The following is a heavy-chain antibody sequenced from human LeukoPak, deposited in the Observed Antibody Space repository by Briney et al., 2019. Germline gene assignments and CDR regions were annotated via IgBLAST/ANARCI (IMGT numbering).Heavy chain of an antibody. V-gene: IGHV3-9*01. CDR2: ISWNSGSI. CDR1: GFTFDEHA. D-gene: IGHD2-15*01. CDR3: VKGHCSSSSCFPNYYYYMDV. Sequence: PGRSLRLSCAGSGFTFDEHAMHWVRQAPGKRLEWVSGISWNSGSIAYADSVKGRFTISRDNAKNLLFLQMSSLRAADTALYYCVKGHCSSSSCFPNYYYYMDVWGTGTTVTVSS. J-gene: IGHJ6*03.